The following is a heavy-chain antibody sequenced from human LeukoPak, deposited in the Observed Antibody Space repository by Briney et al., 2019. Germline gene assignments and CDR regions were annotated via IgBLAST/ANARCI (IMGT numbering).Heavy chain of an antibody. V-gene: IGHV3-23*01. CDR1: GLSVSSFG. Sequence: GGSLRLSCAVSGLSVSSFGMSWVRQAPGKGLEWISAITVDGETAYYADSVRGRFIISRDNSKNTLYLQLSSLRAEDTAVYYCAQGKDSGWFPYWGQGSLVSVSS. CDR2: ITVDGETA. D-gene: IGHD6-19*01. CDR3: AQGKDSGWFPY. J-gene: IGHJ4*02.